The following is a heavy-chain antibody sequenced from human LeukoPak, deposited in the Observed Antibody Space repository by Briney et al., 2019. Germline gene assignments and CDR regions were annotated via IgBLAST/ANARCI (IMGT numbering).Heavy chain of an antibody. CDR1: GYTFTDYY. J-gene: IGHJ4*02. CDR3: ATERRRYYDSSGYSAGFDY. CDR2: VDPEDGET. V-gene: IGHV1-69-2*01. Sequence: GASVKISCKVSGYTFTDYYMHWVQQVPGKGLVWMGLVDPEDGETIYAEKFQGRVTITADTSTDTAYMELSSLRSEDTAVYYCATERRRYYDSSGYSAGFDYWGQRTLVTVSS. D-gene: IGHD3-22*01.